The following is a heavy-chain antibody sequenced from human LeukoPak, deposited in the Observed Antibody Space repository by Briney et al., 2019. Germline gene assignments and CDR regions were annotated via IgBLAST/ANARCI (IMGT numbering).Heavy chain of an antibody. J-gene: IGHJ4*01. CDR2: ISKDGSNE. CDR1: GFTFSSYG. V-gene: IGHV3-30*04. D-gene: IGHD5-24*01. Sequence: GRSLRPSCAASGFTFSSYGLHWVRQAPGKGLECVAVISKDGSNEHYADPGKGRFTISRDNSKNTLYLQMNSLRTEDTAVYYCVRDRGDGYNQIDYWGQEPWSPSPQ. CDR3: VRDRGDGYNQIDY.